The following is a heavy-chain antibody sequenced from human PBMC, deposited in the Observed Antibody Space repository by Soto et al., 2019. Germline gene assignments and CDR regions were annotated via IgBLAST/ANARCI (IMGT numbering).Heavy chain of an antibody. CDR3: ARDRTGTAGVLDY. J-gene: IGHJ4*02. V-gene: IGHV1-46*01. D-gene: IGHD1-1*01. CDR2: IGGGA. Sequence: QVQLVQSGAEVKKPGASVKVSCKASGYTFTSYFMHWVRQAPGQGLEWMGMIGGGANYAQKFLGRVTMTRDTSTRTVYMELSSLRSEDTAVYYCARDRTGTAGVLDYWGQGTLVTVSS. CDR1: GYTFTSYF.